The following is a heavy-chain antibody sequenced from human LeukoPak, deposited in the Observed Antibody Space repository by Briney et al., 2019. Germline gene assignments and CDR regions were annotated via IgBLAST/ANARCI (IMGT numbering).Heavy chain of an antibody. V-gene: IGHV3-7*01. Sequence: GGSLRLSCAASGFTFSSYWMSWVRQAPGKGLEWVANIKQDGSEKYYVDSVKGRFTISRDNAKNSLYLQMNSLRAEDTAVYYCARDLYDFWSGPVFGYWGQGTLVTVSS. CDR2: IKQDGSEK. D-gene: IGHD3-3*01. CDR3: ARDLYDFWSGPVFGY. CDR1: GFTFSSYW. J-gene: IGHJ4*02.